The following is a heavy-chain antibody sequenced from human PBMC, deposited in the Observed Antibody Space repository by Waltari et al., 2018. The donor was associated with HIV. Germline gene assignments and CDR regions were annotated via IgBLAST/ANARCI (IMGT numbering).Heavy chain of an antibody. CDR3: ARGAKGKKVLGRSSYYFDY. CDR2: NNHSGST. Sequence: QVQLQQWGAGLLKPSETLSLTCAVYGESFSGYYWSWIRQPPGKGLEWIGENNHSGSTNYNPSLKSRVTISVDTSKNQFSLKLSSVTAADTAVYYCARGAKGKKVLGRSSYYFDYWGQGTLVTVSS. V-gene: IGHV4-34*01. CDR1: GESFSGYY. J-gene: IGHJ4*02. D-gene: IGHD3-16*01.